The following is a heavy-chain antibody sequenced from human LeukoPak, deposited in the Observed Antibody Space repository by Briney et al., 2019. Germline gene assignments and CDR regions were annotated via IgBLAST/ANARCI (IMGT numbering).Heavy chain of an antibody. V-gene: IGHV4-59*01. J-gene: IGHJ3*02. D-gene: IGHD2-15*01. CDR2: VSRSGDT. CDR1: GDSISSYT. CDR3: AKERGGGRDAFDI. Sequence: PSEALSLTCRVPGDSISSYTWSSIRRTPGKGLGWMGDVSRSGDTNDSASLKSRLTISVDMSKNQFSLKLRSVTAADTAVYYCAKERGGGRDAFDIWGQGTVVTASS.